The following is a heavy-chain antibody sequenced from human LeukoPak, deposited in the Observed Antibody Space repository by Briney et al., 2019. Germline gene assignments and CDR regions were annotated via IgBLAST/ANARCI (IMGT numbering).Heavy chain of an antibody. D-gene: IGHD1-26*01. V-gene: IGHV3-64*01. CDR3: ARASAWDIKDY. CDR1: GFTFSVSV. Sequence: GGSLRLSCAASGFTFSVSVMHWVRQAPGKGLEYVSVISSNGGSTSYANSVKGRFTISRDNSKNTLYLQMGSLRAEDMAVYYCARASAWDIKDYWGQGTLVTVSS. J-gene: IGHJ4*02. CDR2: ISSNGGST.